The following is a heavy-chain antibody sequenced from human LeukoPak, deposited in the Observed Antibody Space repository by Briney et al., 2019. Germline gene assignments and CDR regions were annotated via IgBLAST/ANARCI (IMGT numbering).Heavy chain of an antibody. J-gene: IGHJ6*02. CDR3: ARDFVTTGSSSSYYYGMDV. CDR2: ISSSSSTI. CDR1: GFTFSSYG. V-gene: IGHV3-48*02. D-gene: IGHD6-6*01. Sequence: PGGSLRLSGAASGFTFSSYGMNWFRQAPGKGLKWVSYISSSSSTIYYAHSVKGRFTISRDNAKNSLYLQMNSLRDEDTAVYYCARDFVTTGSSSSYYYGMDVWGQGTTVTVSS.